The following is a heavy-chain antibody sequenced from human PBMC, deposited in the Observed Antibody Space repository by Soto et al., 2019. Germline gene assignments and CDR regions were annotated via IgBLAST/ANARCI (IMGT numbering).Heavy chain of an antibody. J-gene: IGHJ4*02. CDR2: ISYDGSNK. D-gene: IGHD3-3*01. CDR1: GFTFSSYA. V-gene: IGHV3-30-3*01. CDR3: ARVPDYDFWSGPWFDY. Sequence: GGSLRLSCAASGFTFSSYAMHWVRQAPGKGLEWVAVISYDGSNKYYADSVKGRFTISRDNSKNTLYLQMNSLRAEDTAVYYCARVPDYDFWSGPWFDYWGQGTLVTVSS.